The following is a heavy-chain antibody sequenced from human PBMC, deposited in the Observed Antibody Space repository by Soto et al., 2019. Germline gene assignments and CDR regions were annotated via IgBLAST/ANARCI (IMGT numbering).Heavy chain of an antibody. V-gene: IGHV3-30-3*01. Sequence: GGSLRLSCAASGFTFSSYAMHWVRQAPGKGLEWVAVISYDGSNKYYADSVKGQFTISRDNSKNTLYLQMNSLRAEDTAVYYCASSRRDGYTIFDYWGQGTLVTVSS. CDR2: ISYDGSNK. CDR3: ASSRRDGYTIFDY. CDR1: GFTFSSYA. J-gene: IGHJ4*02. D-gene: IGHD5-12*01.